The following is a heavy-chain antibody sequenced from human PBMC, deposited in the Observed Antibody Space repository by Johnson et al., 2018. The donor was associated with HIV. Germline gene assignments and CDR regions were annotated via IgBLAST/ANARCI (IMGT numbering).Heavy chain of an antibody. CDR1: GFTFGIYG. Sequence: QVQLVESGGGVVQPGGSLRLSCAASGFTFGIYGMHWVRQAPGTGLEWVAFIRYDGSNKYYADSVKGRFPISRDNSKTTLYLQINSLRAEDTAVFYCAKGKSSGRGAFDIWGQGTKVIVSS. D-gene: IGHD6-19*01. CDR2: IRYDGSNK. V-gene: IGHV3-30*02. CDR3: AKGKSSGRGAFDI. J-gene: IGHJ3*02.